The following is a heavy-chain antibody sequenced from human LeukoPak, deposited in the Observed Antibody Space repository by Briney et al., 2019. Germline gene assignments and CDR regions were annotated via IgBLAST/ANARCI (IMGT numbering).Heavy chain of an antibody. CDR3: AKDPHDYYGSGPPH. CDR1: GFTFSSYA. CDR2: ISGSGGST. J-gene: IGHJ4*02. V-gene: IGHV3-23*01. D-gene: IGHD3-10*01. Sequence: QTGGSLRLSCAASGFTFSSYAMSWVRQAPGKGLEWVSAISGSGGSTYYADSVKGRFTISRDNSKNTLYLQMNSLRAEDTAVYYCAKDPHDYYGSGPPHWGQGTLVTVSS.